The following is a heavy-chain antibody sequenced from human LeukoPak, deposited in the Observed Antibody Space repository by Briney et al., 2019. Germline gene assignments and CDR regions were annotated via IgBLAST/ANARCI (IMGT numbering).Heavy chain of an antibody. D-gene: IGHD3-10*01. V-gene: IGHV3-7*03. Sequence: PGGSLRLSCGASGFIFSSYWMSRVRQAPGKGLEWVANIKQDGSEKYYVDSVKGRFTTPRDNAKKSLFLQMNSLRAEDTAVYYCASHSLWFGELAPWGQGTLVTVSS. CDR2: IKQDGSEK. J-gene: IGHJ5*02. CDR1: GFIFSSYW. CDR3: ASHSLWFGELAP.